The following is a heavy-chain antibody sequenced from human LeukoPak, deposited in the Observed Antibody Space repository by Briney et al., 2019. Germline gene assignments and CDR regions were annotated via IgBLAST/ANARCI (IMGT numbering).Heavy chain of an antibody. D-gene: IGHD6-13*01. Sequence: GSLRLSCACSGFSFSGYAMNWVRQAPGKGLEWVSSISGSGASTFYADSVKGRFTISKDTSSSTVYLQMNSLRAEDTAVYYCAKGSRGYTNYYFDYWGQGSLVTVSS. CDR2: ISGSGAST. CDR3: AKGSRGYTNYYFDY. J-gene: IGHJ4*02. CDR1: GFSFSGYA. V-gene: IGHV3-23*01.